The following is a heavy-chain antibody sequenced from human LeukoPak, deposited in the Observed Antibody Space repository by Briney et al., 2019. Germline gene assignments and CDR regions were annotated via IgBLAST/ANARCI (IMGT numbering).Heavy chain of an antibody. CDR2: LFWDVDK. Sequence: SPHSLVKPTQILTLTCTSSGSSLGTTGVSVVWSRHPPGQALEWLAILFWDVDKRYNPSLESRLSIIKDTSKDQVVLTMTNMDPADTATYYCTHSAGIVVVTSEDEYFQHWGQGSLVIVSS. CDR3: THSAGIVVVTSEDEYFQH. D-gene: IGHD2-21*02. V-gene: IGHV2-5*02. CDR1: GSSLGTTGVS. J-gene: IGHJ1*01.